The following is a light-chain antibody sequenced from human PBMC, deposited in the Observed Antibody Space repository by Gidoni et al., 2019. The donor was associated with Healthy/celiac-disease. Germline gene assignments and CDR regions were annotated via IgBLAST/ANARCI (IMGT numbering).Light chain of an antibody. CDR2: DAS. V-gene: IGKV3-11*01. Sequence: EIVFTQSPATLSLSPGERATLSCRVSQSVSSYLAWYQQKPGKAYRLLIYDASNRATGIPARFSGSGSGTDFTRTISRLEPEDFAVYYCQQRSNWPVTCGGGTKVEIQ. CDR1: QSVSSY. J-gene: IGKJ4*01. CDR3: QQRSNWPVT.